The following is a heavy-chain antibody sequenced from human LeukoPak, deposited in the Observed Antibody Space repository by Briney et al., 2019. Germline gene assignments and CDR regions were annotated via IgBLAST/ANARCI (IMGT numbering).Heavy chain of an antibody. CDR1: GGSISSYY. Sequence: SETLSLTCTVSGGSISSYYWSWIRQPPGKGLEWIGYIYYSGSTNYNPSLKSRVTISVDTSKNQFSLKLSSVTAAETAVYYCARIVGATYYLDYWGQGTLVTVSS. J-gene: IGHJ4*02. D-gene: IGHD1-26*01. V-gene: IGHV4-59*01. CDR2: IYYSGST. CDR3: ARIVGATYYLDY.